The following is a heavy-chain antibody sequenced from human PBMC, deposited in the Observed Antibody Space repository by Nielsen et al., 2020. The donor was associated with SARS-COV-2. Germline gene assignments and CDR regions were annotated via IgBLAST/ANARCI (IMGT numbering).Heavy chain of an antibody. CDR2: IYYSGST. Sequence: SETLSLTCTVSGGSISSSSYYWTWIRQPPGKGLEWIGYIYYSGSTNYNPSLKSRVTISVDTSKNQFSLNLSSVTAADTAVYYCARGPHDYGDYWLGYWGQGTLVTVSS. D-gene: IGHD4-17*01. CDR1: GGSISSSSYY. CDR3: ARGPHDYGDYWLGY. J-gene: IGHJ4*02. V-gene: IGHV4-61*01.